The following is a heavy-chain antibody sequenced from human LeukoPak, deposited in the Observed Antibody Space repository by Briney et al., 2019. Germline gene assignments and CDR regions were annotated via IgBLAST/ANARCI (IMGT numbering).Heavy chain of an antibody. CDR2: INPSGGST. J-gene: IGHJ4*02. Sequence: GASVKVSCKASGYTFTSQYTHWVRQAPGQGPEWMGIINPSGGSTSYAQKFQGRVTMTRDMSTSTVYMELNSLRSDDTALYYCARGGKYGCSGGSCYSDYWGQGTLVTVSS. V-gene: IGHV1-46*01. CDR1: GYTFTSQY. D-gene: IGHD2-15*01. CDR3: ARGGKYGCSGGSCYSDY.